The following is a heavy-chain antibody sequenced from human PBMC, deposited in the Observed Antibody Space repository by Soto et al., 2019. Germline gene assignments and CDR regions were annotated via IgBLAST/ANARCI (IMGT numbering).Heavy chain of an antibody. CDR2: IYYSGST. V-gene: IGHV4-39*01. CDR3: ARNLPAIASSDN. Sequence: QLQLQESGPGLVKPSETLSLTCTVSGGSISSSSYYLGWIRQPPGKGLEWIGSIYYSGSTSYNPSPKSRVTIPVGTSKNQFSLKLGSVTAADTAVYYRARNLPAIASSDNWAQGTLVTVS. D-gene: IGHD6-6*01. CDR1: GGSISSSSYY. J-gene: IGHJ4*02.